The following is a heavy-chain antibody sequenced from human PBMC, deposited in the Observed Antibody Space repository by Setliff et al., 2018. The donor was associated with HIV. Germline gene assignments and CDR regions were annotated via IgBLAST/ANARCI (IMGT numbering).Heavy chain of an antibody. CDR2: INPGDSDT. CDR1: GYNFATYY. V-gene: IGHV5-51*01. Sequence: PGESLKISCKTSGYNFATYYITWVRQMPGKGLEWIGRINPGDSDTGYSPSFQGQVTISADKSISTTYLQWNSLKASDTAMYYCARAGSFDPYYYMDVWGKGTTVTVSS. J-gene: IGHJ6*03. D-gene: IGHD3-10*01. CDR3: ARAGSFDPYYYMDV.